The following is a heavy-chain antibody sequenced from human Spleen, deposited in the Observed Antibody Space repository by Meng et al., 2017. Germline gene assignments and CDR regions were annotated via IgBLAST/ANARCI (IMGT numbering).Heavy chain of an antibody. CDR2: TSASGGQA. Sequence: GESLKISCTASGFTFSNYAMSWVRQAPGKGLEYVSGTSASGGQAYYADSVKGRFIMSRDNSKNMLYLQMNNVRAEDTAVYYCAKDRPSLDVWGQGTTVTVSS. D-gene: IGHD6-6*01. V-gene: IGHV3-23*01. CDR1: GFTFSNYA. CDR3: AKDRPSLDV. J-gene: IGHJ6*02.